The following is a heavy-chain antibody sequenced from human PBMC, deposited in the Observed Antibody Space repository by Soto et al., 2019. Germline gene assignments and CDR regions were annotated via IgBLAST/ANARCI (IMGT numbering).Heavy chain of an antibody. CDR2: ISGSGGST. CDR3: AKASDYDILTGRSWFDP. CDR1: GFTFSSYA. J-gene: IGHJ5*02. D-gene: IGHD3-9*01. V-gene: IGHV3-23*01. Sequence: VGSLRLSCAASGFTFSSYAMSWVRQAPGKGLEWVSAISGSGGSTYYADSVKGRFTISRDNSKNTLYLQMNSLRAEDTAVYYCAKASDYDILTGRSWFDPWGQGTLVTVSS.